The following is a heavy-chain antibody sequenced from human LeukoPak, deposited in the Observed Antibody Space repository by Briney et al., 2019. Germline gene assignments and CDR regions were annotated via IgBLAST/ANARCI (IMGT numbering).Heavy chain of an antibody. J-gene: IGHJ4*02. V-gene: IGHV3-48*01. CDR1: GFTFSNYA. CDR2: ISSSSSTI. D-gene: IGHD7-27*01. CDR3: ARDNWGSGTSYFDY. Sequence: PGGSLRLSCAASGFTFSNYAMNWVRQAPGKGLEGLSYISSSSSTIYYADSVKGRFTISRDNAKNSLYLQMSSLRAEDTAVYYCARDNWGSGTSYFDYWGQGTLVTVPS.